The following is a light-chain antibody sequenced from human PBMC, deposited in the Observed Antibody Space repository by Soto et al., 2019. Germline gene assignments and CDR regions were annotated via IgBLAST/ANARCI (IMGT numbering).Light chain of an antibody. Sequence: IVMTQSPATLSVSPVERVTLSRRASQSVGNNLAWYQQKPGQAPRLLIHGASTRHSGIPGRFSGSGSGTEFTLTISSLQPDDFATYYCQQYNTYSTFGQGTRLENK. CDR1: QSVGNN. V-gene: IGKV3-15*01. CDR3: QQYNTYST. CDR2: GAS. J-gene: IGKJ5*01.